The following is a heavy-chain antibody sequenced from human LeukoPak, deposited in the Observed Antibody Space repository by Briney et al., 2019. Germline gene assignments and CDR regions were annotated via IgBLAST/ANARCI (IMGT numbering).Heavy chain of an antibody. J-gene: IGHJ4*02. CDR2: IKEDGSET. D-gene: IGHD4/OR15-4a*01. CDR3: ARRKEVQTTFDY. Sequence: PGGSLRLSCAASGFVFSNPWMGWVRRAPGKGLEGVANIKEDGSETYYVDSVKGRFTISRDNAKNSLDLQMNSLRDEDTAVYYCARRKEVQTTFDYWGQGTLVTVSS. V-gene: IGHV3-7*01. CDR1: GFVFSNPW.